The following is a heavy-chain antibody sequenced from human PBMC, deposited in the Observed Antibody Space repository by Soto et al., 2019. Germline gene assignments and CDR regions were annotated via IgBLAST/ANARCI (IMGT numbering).Heavy chain of an antibody. CDR1: GGSINTYNLF. CDR2: ILYGGNA. J-gene: IGHJ4*02. CDR3: ARVNVTLDL. D-gene: IGHD2-21*02. V-gene: IGHV4-39*01. Sequence: SETLSLTCTVSGGSINTYNLFWAWVRQPPGKGLEWIAIILYGGNAYYSPSFSTRATISRDTSKNLVSLELRSVTAADTAVYYCARVNVTLDLWGLGTLVTVSS.